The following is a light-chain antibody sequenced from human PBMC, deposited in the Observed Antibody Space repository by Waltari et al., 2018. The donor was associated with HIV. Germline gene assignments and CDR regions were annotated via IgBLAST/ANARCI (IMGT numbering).Light chain of an antibody. CDR3: LTYVSKTSTWQ. CDR1: DIDIWHYNL. CDR2: DVS. J-gene: IGLJ3*02. V-gene: IGLV2-23*02. Sequence: QSALTPPASVSGNPGQSVTITCTGSDIDIWHYNLLSWFQQHPCKAPKLLIYDVSKRPSVVSSRCSGSKSGYFASLTISGLLTEDESSYYCLTYVSKTSTWQFGGGTYLTV.